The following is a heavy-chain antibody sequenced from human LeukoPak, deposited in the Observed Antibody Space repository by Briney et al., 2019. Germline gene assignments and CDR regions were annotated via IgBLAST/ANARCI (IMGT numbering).Heavy chain of an antibody. V-gene: IGHV5-51*01. D-gene: IGHD6-6*01. CDR3: ARGSSYNWFDP. Sequence: GESLKISCKGSGYSFTTHWIGWVRQLPGKGLEWMGLIFPGDSETIYSPSLQGQVTISADKSISTAYLQWSSLKASDTAMYYCARGSSYNWFDPWGQGTLVTVSS. CDR1: GYSFTTHW. CDR2: IFPGDSET. J-gene: IGHJ5*02.